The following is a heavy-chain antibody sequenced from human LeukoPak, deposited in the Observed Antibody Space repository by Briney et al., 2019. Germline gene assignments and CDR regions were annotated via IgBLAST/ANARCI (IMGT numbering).Heavy chain of an antibody. Sequence: KSSETLSLTCAVSGGSISSGGYFWNWIRQPPGKGLELIGYIYYSGSTYYNPSVKSRVTISVDPSKNQCSLKLSSVTAADTAVYYCARRKIFLGGLLWFGELRIEYYFDYWGQGTLVTVSS. CDR3: ARRKIFLGGLLWFGELRIEYYFDY. CDR1: GGSISSGGYF. CDR2: IYYSGST. V-gene: IGHV4-30-4*07. D-gene: IGHD3-10*01. J-gene: IGHJ4*02.